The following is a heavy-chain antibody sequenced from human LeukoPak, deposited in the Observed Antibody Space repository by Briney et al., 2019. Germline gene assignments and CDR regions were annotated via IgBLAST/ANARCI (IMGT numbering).Heavy chain of an antibody. CDR2: IDTTTGNP. J-gene: IGHJ4*02. Sequence: ASVTVSCTASGYPFSAHFLNWVRQAPGQGLEWMGNIDTTTGNPRYAQDFTGRFVFSLDTSASTAYLQITSLKADDTAAYYCVRGTPTPGMDYWGQGTQVTVSS. CDR1: GYPFSAHF. CDR3: VRGTPTPGMDY. V-gene: IGHV7-4-1*02. D-gene: IGHD3-10*01.